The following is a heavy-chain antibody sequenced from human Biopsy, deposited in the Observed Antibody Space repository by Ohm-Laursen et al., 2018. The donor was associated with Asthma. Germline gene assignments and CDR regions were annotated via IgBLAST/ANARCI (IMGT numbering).Heavy chain of an antibody. D-gene: IGHD5-12*01. CDR2: ILSDGGEP. J-gene: IGHJ5*02. CDR1: GFTFRHYA. V-gene: IGHV3-33*01. Sequence: RSLRLSCTASGFTFRHYALHWARQAPGKGLEWVAFILSDGGEPSYADSVKGRFSISRDNSKSTVYLQMNSLRAGDTAVYYCASESYLRGFGHTLDLWGQGTQVTFS. CDR3: ASESYLRGFGHTLDL.